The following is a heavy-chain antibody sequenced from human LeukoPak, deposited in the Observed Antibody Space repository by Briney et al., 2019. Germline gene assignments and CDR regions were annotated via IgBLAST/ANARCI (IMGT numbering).Heavy chain of an antibody. Sequence: PGGSLRLSCAASGFTVVTNYMTWVRQAPGKGLEWVSITYIGGSTYYADSVKGRFTTSRDNSTNTLYLQMNSLRAEDTAIYYCAKGGDYSNLLYFDYWGQGTLVTVSS. CDR3: AKGGDYSNLLYFDY. J-gene: IGHJ4*02. CDR2: TYIGGST. V-gene: IGHV3-53*01. D-gene: IGHD4-11*01. CDR1: GFTVVTNY.